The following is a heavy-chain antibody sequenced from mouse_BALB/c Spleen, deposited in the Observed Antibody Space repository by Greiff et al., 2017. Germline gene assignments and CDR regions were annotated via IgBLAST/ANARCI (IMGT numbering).Heavy chain of an antibody. CDR3: ASPDSAGYEWFAY. CDR1: GYSFTSYW. D-gene: IGHD3-2*01. V-gene: IGHV1S126*01. CDR2: IDPSDSET. Sequence: QVQLQQSGPQLVRPGASVKISCKASGYSFTSYWMHWVKQRPGQGLEWIGMIDPSDSETRLNQKFKDKATLTVDKSSSTAYMQLSSPTSEDSAVYYCASPDSAGYEWFAYWGQGTLVTVSA. J-gene: IGHJ3*01.